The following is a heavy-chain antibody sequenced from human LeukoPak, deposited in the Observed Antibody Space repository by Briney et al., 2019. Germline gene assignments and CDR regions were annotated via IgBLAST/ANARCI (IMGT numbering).Heavy chain of an antibody. D-gene: IGHD6-13*01. Sequence: SETLSLTCTVSGGSISSSRYYWGWIRQPPGKGLEWIGSIYYSGSTYYNPSLKSRVTISVDTSKNQFSLKLSSVTAADTAVYYCASFPRDSSSWYYWGQGTLVTVSS. CDR3: ASFPRDSSSWYY. V-gene: IGHV4-39*01. J-gene: IGHJ4*02. CDR2: IYYSGST. CDR1: GGSISSSRYY.